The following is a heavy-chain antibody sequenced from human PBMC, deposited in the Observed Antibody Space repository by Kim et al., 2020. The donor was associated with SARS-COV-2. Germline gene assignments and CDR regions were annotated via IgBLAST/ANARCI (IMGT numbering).Heavy chain of an antibody. CDR3: ARDSSSSPGSFDY. J-gene: IGHJ4*02. D-gene: IGHD6-13*01. V-gene: IGHV3-33*01. Sequence: YADSVKGRFTISRDNSKNTLYLQMNSLRAEDTAVYYCARDSSSSPGSFDYWGQGTLVTVSS.